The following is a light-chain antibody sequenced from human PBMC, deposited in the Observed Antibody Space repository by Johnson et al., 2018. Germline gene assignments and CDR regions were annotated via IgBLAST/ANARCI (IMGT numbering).Light chain of an antibody. CDR3: GTWDSSLSAGNV. CDR1: SSNIGNNY. J-gene: IGLJ1*01. V-gene: IGLV1-51*02. CDR2: ENN. Sequence: QSVLTQPPSVSAAPGQKVTISCSGSSSNIGNNYVSWYQQLPGTAPKLLIYENNKRPSGIPDRFSGSKSGTSATLCITGLQTGDEADYYCGTWDSSLSAGNVFGTVTKVTVL.